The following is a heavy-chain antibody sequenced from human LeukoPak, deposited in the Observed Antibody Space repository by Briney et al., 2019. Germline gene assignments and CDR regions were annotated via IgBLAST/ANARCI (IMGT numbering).Heavy chain of an antibody. CDR2: INHSGST. D-gene: IGHD3-3*01. V-gene: IGHV4-34*01. J-gene: IGHJ6*03. CDR1: GFTFSSYA. Sequence: KSGGSLRLSCAASGFTFSSYAMSWVRQPPGKGLEWIGEINHSGSTNYNPSLKSRVTISVDTSKNQFSLKLSSVTAADTAVYYCARGSRVYDFWSGYYTGVAPRGTNYMDVWGKGTTVTVSS. CDR3: ARGSRVYDFWSGYYTGVAPRGTNYMDV.